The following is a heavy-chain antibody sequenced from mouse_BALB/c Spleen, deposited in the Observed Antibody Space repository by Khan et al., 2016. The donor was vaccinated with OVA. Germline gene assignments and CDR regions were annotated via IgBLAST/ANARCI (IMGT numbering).Heavy chain of an antibody. J-gene: IGHJ2*01. CDR3: ARGGITTGFFDY. CDR2: IYPGDGNT. V-gene: IGHV1-87*01. Sequence: QVQLQQSGTELARPGASVKLSCKASGYTFTNYWMQWVKQRPGQGLEWIGAIYPGDGNTRYTQKFKGKATLTADKSSSTAYMQLSSLASEDSAVYYCARGGITTGFFDYWGQGTTPTVSA. CDR1: GYTFTNYW. D-gene: IGHD1-1*01.